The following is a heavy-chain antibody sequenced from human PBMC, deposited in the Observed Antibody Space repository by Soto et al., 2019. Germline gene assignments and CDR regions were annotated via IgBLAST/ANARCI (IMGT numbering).Heavy chain of an antibody. CDR2: IYHSRST. V-gene: IGHV4-4*02. D-gene: IGHD1-26*01. J-gene: IGHJ3*02. CDR1: GGSISSSNW. Sequence: QVQLQESGPGLVKPSGTLSLTCAVSGGSISSSNWWSWVRQPPGKGLEWIGEIYHSRSTNYNPSLKGRVTISVDKSKNQFSLKLSSVTAADTAVYYCARDSNRIVGATDAFDIWGQGTMVTVSS. CDR3: ARDSNRIVGATDAFDI.